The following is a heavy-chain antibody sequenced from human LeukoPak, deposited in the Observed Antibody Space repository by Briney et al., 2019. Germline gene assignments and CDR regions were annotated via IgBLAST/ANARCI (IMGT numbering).Heavy chain of an antibody. CDR1: GGSFSGYY. J-gene: IGHJ4*02. D-gene: IGHD1-1*01. CDR3: ERDADIQERATTKTLDY. CDR2: INHSGST. Sequence: DPSETLSLTCAVSGGSFSGYYWNWIRQPPGKGLEWVGEINHSGSTSYNPSPKSRVTISVDADKNQFPFKLSYVTAANTAVYDCERDADIQERATTKTLDYWGQGTLVTVSS. V-gene: IGHV4-34*01.